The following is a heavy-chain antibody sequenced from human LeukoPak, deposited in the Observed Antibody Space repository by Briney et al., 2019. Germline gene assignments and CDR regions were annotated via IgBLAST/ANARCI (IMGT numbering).Heavy chain of an antibody. CDR2: MNPSNGDT. D-gene: IGHD2-15*01. Sequence: ASVKVSCKASGYTFTSYDINWVRQATGQGLEWMGWMNPSNGDTGYAQKFQGRVTMTRSTSISTAYMELSSLQSEDTAVYYCARGLGSSLSSHNWFDPWGQGTLVTVPS. J-gene: IGHJ5*02. V-gene: IGHV1-8*01. CDR3: ARGLGSSLSSHNWFDP. CDR1: GYTFTSYD.